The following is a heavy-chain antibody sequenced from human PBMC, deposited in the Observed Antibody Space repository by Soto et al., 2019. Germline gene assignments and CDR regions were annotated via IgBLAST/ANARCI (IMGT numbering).Heavy chain of an antibody. CDR2: ISGSGGST. J-gene: IGHJ4*02. CDR3: ARAATRYYVQYYFDY. Sequence: EVQLLESGGGLVQPGGSLRLSCAASGFTFSSYAMSWVRQAPGKGLEWVSAISGSGGSTYYADSVKGRFTISRDNSKNTLYLQMDSLRAEDTAVYYCARAATRYYVQYYFDYWGQGTLVTVSS. V-gene: IGHV3-23*01. D-gene: IGHD2-15*01. CDR1: GFTFSSYA.